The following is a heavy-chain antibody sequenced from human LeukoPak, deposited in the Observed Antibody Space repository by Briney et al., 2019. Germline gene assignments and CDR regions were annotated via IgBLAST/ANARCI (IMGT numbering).Heavy chain of an antibody. Sequence: ASVKVSCKASGYTFTSHGISWVRQAPGQGLEWMGWVSAYNGNTNYAQRLQGRVTMTTDTATSTAYMELRSLRSDDTAVYYCASSVYSGYDLDYWGQGTLVTVSS. CDR2: VSAYNGNT. J-gene: IGHJ4*02. D-gene: IGHD5-12*01. V-gene: IGHV1-18*01. CDR1: GYTFTSHG. CDR3: ASSVYSGYDLDY.